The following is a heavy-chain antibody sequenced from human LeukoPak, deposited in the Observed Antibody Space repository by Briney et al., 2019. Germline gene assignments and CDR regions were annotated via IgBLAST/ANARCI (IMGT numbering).Heavy chain of an antibody. V-gene: IGHV1-46*01. CDR2: INPSGDPT. Sequence: ASVKVSCKASGGTFSSYAISWVRQAPGQGLEWVGIINPSGDPTTYAQKLQGRVTMTSDMSTSTVYMELSSLRSEDTAVYYCARSSGYYSSLFYMHVWGKGTTVTVSS. J-gene: IGHJ6*03. D-gene: IGHD3-22*01. CDR1: GGTFSSYA. CDR3: ARSSGYYSSLFYMHV.